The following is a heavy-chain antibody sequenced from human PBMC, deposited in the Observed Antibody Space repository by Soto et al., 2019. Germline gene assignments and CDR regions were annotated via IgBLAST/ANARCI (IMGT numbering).Heavy chain of an antibody. J-gene: IGHJ6*02. V-gene: IGHV4-31*03. Sequence: QVQLQESGPGLVKPSQTLSLTCTVSGGSISSGGYYWSWIRQHPGKGLEWIGYIYYSGSTYYNPSLQSRVTISVDTSKNQFSLKLSSVTAADTAVYYCARVRLSSSWYGVDYYGMDVWGQGTTVTVSS. CDR3: ARVRLSSSWYGVDYYGMDV. CDR2: IYYSGST. D-gene: IGHD6-13*01. CDR1: GGSISSGGYY.